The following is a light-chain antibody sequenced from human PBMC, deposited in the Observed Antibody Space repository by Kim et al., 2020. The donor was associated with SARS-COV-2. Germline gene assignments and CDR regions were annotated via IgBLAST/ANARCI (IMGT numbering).Light chain of an antibody. CDR1: NIGSEG. V-gene: IGLV3-21*04. CDR2: YDS. Sequence: SYELTQPPSVSVAPGETARITCGGNNIGSEGVHWYQQKPGQAPVLVIYYDSDRPSGIPERFSGSNSGNTATLTISRVDVGDEADYYCQVRVIISDRVFGG. CDR3: QVRVIISDRV. J-gene: IGLJ3*02.